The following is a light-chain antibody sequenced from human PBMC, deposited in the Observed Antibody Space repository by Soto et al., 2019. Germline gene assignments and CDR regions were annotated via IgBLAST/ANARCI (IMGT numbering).Light chain of an antibody. J-gene: IGLJ2*01. CDR2: EVS. CDR1: SSDVGGYNY. Sequence: QSALTQPPSASGSPGQSVTISCTGTSSDVGGYNYVSWYQQHPGKAPKLMIHEVSKRPSGVPDRFSGSKSGNTASLTVSGLQAEDEADYYCSSYAGSNIGVFGGGTQLTVL. CDR3: SSYAGSNIGV. V-gene: IGLV2-8*01.